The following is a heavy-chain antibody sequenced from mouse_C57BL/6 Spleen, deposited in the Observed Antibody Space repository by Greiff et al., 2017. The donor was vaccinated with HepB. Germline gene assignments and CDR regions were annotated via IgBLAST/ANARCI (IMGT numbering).Heavy chain of an antibody. J-gene: IGHJ1*03. D-gene: IGHD1-1*01. CDR1: GYTFTDYN. Sequence: EVQLQQSGPELVKPGASVKIPCKASGYTFTDYNMDWVKQSHGKSLEWIGDINPNNGGTIYNQKFKGKATLTVDTSSSTAYMELRSLTSEDTAVYYGARGENYYGSSYWYFDVWGTGTTVTVSS. CDR2: INPNNGGT. V-gene: IGHV1-18*01. CDR3: ARGENYYGSSYWYFDV.